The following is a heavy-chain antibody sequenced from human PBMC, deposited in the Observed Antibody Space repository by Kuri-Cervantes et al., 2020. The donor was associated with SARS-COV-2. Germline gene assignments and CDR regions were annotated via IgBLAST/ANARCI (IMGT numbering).Heavy chain of an antibody. Sequence: GESLKISCAASGFTFSSYSMNWVRQAPGKGLEWVSSISSSSSYIYYADSVKGRFTISRDNSKNTLYLQMNSLRAEDTAVYYCAKERWSEVGATPFDYWGQGTLVTVSS. CDR3: AKERWSEVGATPFDY. V-gene: IGHV3-21*04. D-gene: IGHD1-26*01. CDR2: ISSSSSYI. CDR1: GFTFSSYS. J-gene: IGHJ4*02.